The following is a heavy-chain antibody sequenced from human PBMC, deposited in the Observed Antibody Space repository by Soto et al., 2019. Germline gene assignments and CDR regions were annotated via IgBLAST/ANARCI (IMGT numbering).Heavy chain of an antibody. V-gene: IGHV3-30-3*01. CDR2: ISYDGSNK. CDR3: AREGEYCSGGSCYDDAFDI. J-gene: IGHJ3*02. Sequence: QVQLVESGGGVVQPGRSLRLSCAASGFTFSSYAMHWVRQAPGKGLEWVAVISYDGSNKYYADSVKGRFTISRDNSKNTLYLQMNSLRAEDTAVYYCAREGEYCSGGSCYDDAFDIWGQGTMVTVSS. CDR1: GFTFSSYA. D-gene: IGHD2-15*01.